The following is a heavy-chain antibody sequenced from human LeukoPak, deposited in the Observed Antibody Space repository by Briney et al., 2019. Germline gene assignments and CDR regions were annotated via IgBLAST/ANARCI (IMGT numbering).Heavy chain of an antibody. V-gene: IGHV4-4*07. CDR3: ARHANNYDFWSGSASNWFDP. CDR1: GGSINNYY. Sequence: SETLSLTCTVSGGSINNYYWSWIRQPAGKGLEWIGRIYTRGSTNYNPSLKSRVTISVDTSKNQFSLKLSSVTAADTAVYYCARHANNYDFWSGSASNWFDPWGQGTLVTVSS. CDR2: IYTRGST. D-gene: IGHD3-3*01. J-gene: IGHJ5*02.